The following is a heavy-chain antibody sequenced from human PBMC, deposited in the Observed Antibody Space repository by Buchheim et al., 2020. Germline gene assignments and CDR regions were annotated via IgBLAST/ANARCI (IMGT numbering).Heavy chain of an antibody. V-gene: IGHV3-74*01. J-gene: IGHJ4*02. CDR3: AREHIVVVTANDFGTADY. D-gene: IGHD2-21*02. Sequence: EVQLVESGGGLVQPGGSLRLSCAASGFTFSGYWMHWVRQAPGKGLVWVSRISSDGSTTNYADSVKGRFTISRDNAKNTLYLQMNSLRAEDTAVYYCAREHIVVVTANDFGTADYWGQGTL. CDR1: GFTFSGYW. CDR2: ISSDGSTT.